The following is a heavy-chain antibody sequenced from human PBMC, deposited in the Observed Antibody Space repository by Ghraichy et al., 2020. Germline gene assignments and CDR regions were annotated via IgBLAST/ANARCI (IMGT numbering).Heavy chain of an antibody. V-gene: IGHV1-69*02. Sequence: SVKVSCKASGSTFSKYIIDWVRQAPGQGLEWMGKIIPVLGIANSADKFQDRVTFTADNSTSTAYMELSSLTSEDKAVYYCASMIVMVGEDAFDIWGQGTMVTVSS. J-gene: IGHJ3*02. CDR2: IIPVLGIA. CDR3: ASMIVMVGEDAFDI. CDR1: GSTFSKYI. D-gene: IGHD2-21*01.